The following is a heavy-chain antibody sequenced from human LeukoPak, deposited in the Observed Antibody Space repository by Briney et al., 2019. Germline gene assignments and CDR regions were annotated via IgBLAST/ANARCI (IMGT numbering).Heavy chain of an antibody. Sequence: PSETLSLTCSLSSVSINGYYWSWIRESAGKGLEWLGRFYFSGSSDYNPSLKSRVSMSIDTSQNQFSLKLSSVTAADTAVYYCARDLGYCSSTSCLNWFDPWGQGTLVTVSS. J-gene: IGHJ5*02. D-gene: IGHD2-2*01. CDR1: SVSINGYY. CDR2: FYFSGSS. CDR3: ARDLGYCSSTSCLNWFDP. V-gene: IGHV4-4*07.